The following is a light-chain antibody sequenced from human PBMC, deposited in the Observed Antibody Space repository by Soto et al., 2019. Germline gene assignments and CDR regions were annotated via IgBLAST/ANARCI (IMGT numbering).Light chain of an antibody. Sequence: EVVLTQSPGTLSLSPGERATLSCRASQSVSSSYLGWYQQKPGQAPRLLIYGASSRATGIPDRFSCSGSGTDFTITISRLEPEDFAVYYCQQYGSSPTLTFGGGLKVEIK. CDR3: QQYGSSPTLT. J-gene: IGKJ4*01. CDR1: QSVSSSY. V-gene: IGKV3-20*01. CDR2: GAS.